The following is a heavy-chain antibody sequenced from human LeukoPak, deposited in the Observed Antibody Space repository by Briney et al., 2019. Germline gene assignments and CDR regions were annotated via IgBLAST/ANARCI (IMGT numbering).Heavy chain of an antibody. V-gene: IGHV1-2*02. CDR3: ARKGDYYYYYYMDV. Sequence: ASVKVSCKASGYTFTGYYMHWVRQAPGQGLEWMGWINPNSGGTNYAQKFQGRVTMTRDTSISTAYMELNRLRSDDTAVYYCARKGDYYYYYYMDVWAKGTTVTVSS. CDR1: GYTFTGYY. J-gene: IGHJ6*03. CDR2: INPNSGGT.